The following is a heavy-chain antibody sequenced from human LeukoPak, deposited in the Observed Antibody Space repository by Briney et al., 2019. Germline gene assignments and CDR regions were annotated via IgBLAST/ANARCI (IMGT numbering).Heavy chain of an antibody. Sequence: GGSLRLSCAASGFTFSSYSMNWVRQAPGKGLEWVSYISSSSSTIYYADSVKGRFTISRDNAKNSLYLQMNSLRAEDTAVYYCARGRHGAFDIWGQGTMVTVSS. J-gene: IGHJ3*02. CDR3: ARGRHGAFDI. CDR1: GFTFSSYS. V-gene: IGHV3-48*01. CDR2: ISSSSSTI.